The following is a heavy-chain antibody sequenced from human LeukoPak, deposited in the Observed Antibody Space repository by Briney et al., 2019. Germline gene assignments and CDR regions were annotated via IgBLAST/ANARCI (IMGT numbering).Heavy chain of an antibody. V-gene: IGHV3-15*01. Sequence: GGSLRLSCAASGFTFSNAWMSWVRQAPGKGLEWVGRIKSKTDGETTDYAAPVKGRFTISRDDSKNTLYLQMNSLKTEDAAVYYCTTHSGYYDSSGYYPFDYWGQGTLVTVSS. CDR3: TTHSGYYDSSGYYPFDY. CDR1: GFTFSNAW. J-gene: IGHJ4*02. CDR2: IKSKTDGETT. D-gene: IGHD3-22*01.